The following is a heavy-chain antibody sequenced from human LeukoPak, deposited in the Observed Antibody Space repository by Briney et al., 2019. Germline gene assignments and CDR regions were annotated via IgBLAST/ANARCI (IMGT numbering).Heavy chain of an antibody. Sequence: SETLSLTCAVYGGSFSDYYWTWIRQPPGKGLEWIGEINHSGSTNYNPSLKSRVTISVDTSKKQFFLRLSSVTAADTAVYYCARDPAKFWSGHDYWGQGTLVTVSS. CDR2: INHSGST. D-gene: IGHD3-3*01. CDR1: GGSFSDYY. CDR3: ARDPAKFWSGHDY. J-gene: IGHJ4*02. V-gene: IGHV4-34*01.